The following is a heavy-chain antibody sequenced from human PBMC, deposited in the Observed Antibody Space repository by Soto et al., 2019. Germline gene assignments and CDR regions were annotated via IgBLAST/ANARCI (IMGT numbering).Heavy chain of an antibody. J-gene: IGHJ4*02. CDR2: IIPIFGTA. CDR1: GGTFSSYA. CDR3: ARVRPYCGGECPFDY. Sequence: QVQLVQSGAEVKKPGSSVKVSCKASGGTFSSYAISWVRQAPGQGLEWMGGIIPIFGTANYAQKFQGRVTITADEATITAYMELSSLRSEDTAVYYCARVRPYCGGECPFDYWGQGTLVTVSS. V-gene: IGHV1-69*12. D-gene: IGHD2-21*01.